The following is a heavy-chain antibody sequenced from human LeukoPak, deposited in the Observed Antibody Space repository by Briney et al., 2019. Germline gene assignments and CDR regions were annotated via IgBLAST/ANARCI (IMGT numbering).Heavy chain of an antibody. D-gene: IGHD2-15*01. CDR1: GFTFKLYW. CDR3: VRGGPSTWS. J-gene: IGHJ5*02. Sequence: GGSLRLSCAASGFTFKLYWVHWVRQAPGKRPVWVSRINDDGSDTIYADSVRGRFTISRDDAKNTVYLQMNNLRAEDTAVYYCVRGGPSTWSWGQGTLVTVSS. V-gene: IGHV3-74*01. CDR2: INDDGSDT.